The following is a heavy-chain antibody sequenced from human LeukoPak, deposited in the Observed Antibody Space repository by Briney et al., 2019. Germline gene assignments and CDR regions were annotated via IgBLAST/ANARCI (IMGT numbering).Heavy chain of an antibody. Sequence: GGSLRLSCAASGFTFSSYWMSWVRQAPGKGLEWVANIKQDGSETYYVDSVKGRFTISRDNAKNSLYLQMNSLRAEDTAVYYCARKLMVYALDYWGQGTLVTVSS. CDR3: ARKLMVYALDY. CDR2: IKQDGSET. V-gene: IGHV3-7*01. J-gene: IGHJ4*02. CDR1: GFTFSSYW. D-gene: IGHD2-8*01.